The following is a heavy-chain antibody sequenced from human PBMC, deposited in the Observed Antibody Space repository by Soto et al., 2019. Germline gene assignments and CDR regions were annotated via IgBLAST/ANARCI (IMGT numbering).Heavy chain of an antibody. D-gene: IGHD2-2*01. Sequence: PVKVSCKASGGTFSSYAISWVRQAPGQGLEWMGGIIPISETTNYAQKFQGRVTITADESKSTAYMELSSLRSEDTAVYYCARSQGSSTSLEIYYYYYYGMDVWGQGTTVTVSS. CDR2: IIPISETT. V-gene: IGHV1-69*13. J-gene: IGHJ6*02. CDR3: ARSQGSSTSLEIYYYYYYGMDV. CDR1: GGTFSSYA.